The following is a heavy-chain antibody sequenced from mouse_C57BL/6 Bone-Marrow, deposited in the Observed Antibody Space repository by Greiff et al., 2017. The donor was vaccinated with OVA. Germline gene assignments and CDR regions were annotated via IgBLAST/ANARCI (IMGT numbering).Heavy chain of an antibody. V-gene: IGHV1-64*01. CDR3: ASGDYDYDRGDY. D-gene: IGHD2-4*01. CDR1: GYTFTSYW. J-gene: IGHJ2*01. Sequence: QVQLQQPGAELVKPGASVKLSCKASGYTFTSYWMHWVKQRPGQGLEWIGMIHPNSGSTNYNEKFKSKATLTVDKSSSTAYMQLSSLTSEDSAVYYCASGDYDYDRGDYWGQGTTLTVSS. CDR2: IHPNSGST.